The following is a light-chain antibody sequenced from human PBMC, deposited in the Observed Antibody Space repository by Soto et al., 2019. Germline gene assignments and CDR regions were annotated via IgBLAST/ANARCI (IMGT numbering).Light chain of an antibody. CDR3: QQYGDSRT. V-gene: IGKV3-20*01. Sequence: EIVLTQSPGTLSLSPGERATLSCRASQSVSSGYLAWYQQKLGQAPRLLIYGASSRATGIPDRFSGSGSGTDFTLTISRLEPEDFAVYYCQQYGDSRTFGQGTKVEIK. J-gene: IGKJ1*01. CDR2: GAS. CDR1: QSVSSGY.